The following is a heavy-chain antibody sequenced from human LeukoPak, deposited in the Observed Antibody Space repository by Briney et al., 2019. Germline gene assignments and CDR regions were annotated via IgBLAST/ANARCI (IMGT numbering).Heavy chain of an antibody. J-gene: IGHJ6*02. CDR2: MNQDGSEQ. Sequence: GESLKISCKGSGYSFTSYWIGWVRQMPGKGLEWMANMNQDGSEQYYVDSVKGRFTISRDNGKKSLYLQMNSLRAEDTAVYYCSRGQGCAYWSRGTTVTVSS. D-gene: IGHD2-8*01. CDR1: GYSFTSYW. V-gene: IGHV3-7*04. CDR3: SRGQGCAY.